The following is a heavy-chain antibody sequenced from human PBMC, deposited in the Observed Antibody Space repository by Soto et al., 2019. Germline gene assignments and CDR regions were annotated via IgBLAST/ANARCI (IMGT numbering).Heavy chain of an antibody. Sequence: EVQLLESGGGLVQPGGSLRLSCAASGFTFSSYAMSWVRQAPGKGLEWVSAISGSGGSTYYADSVKGRFTISRDNSKNTRYRQMHRLRAEDTAVYCCAKGFLGFGEPGWGQGTLVTVSS. CDR2: ISGSGGST. D-gene: IGHD3-10*01. CDR3: AKGFLGFGEPG. J-gene: IGHJ4*02. V-gene: IGHV3-23*01. CDR1: GFTFSSYA.